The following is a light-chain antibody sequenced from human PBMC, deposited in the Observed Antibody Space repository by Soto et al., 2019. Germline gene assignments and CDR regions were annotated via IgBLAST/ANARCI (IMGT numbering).Light chain of an antibody. Sequence: EIQMTQSPSSLSASVGDEVTITRRASQTIMTYLNWYQLKPGKPPRLLIYAASSLQSGVPSRFSGSGSGTDFTLTISSLQPEDFATYSCQQSYNSPQTVGGGTKVDIK. CDR3: QQSYNSPQT. J-gene: IGKJ4*02. V-gene: IGKV1-39*01. CDR1: QTIMTY. CDR2: AAS.